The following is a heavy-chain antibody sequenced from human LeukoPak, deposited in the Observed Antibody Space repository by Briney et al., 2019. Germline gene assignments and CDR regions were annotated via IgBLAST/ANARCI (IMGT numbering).Heavy chain of an antibody. Sequence: QPGGSLRLSCAASGFTFSSYAMSWVRQAPGKGLEWVSVISGSGGTTFYTDSVKGRFTISRDNSKNTLYLQMNSLRAEDTAVYYCAKLGRAEMAKGYYFDYWGQGTLVTVSS. V-gene: IGHV3-23*01. J-gene: IGHJ4*02. CDR3: AKLGRAEMAKGYYFDY. CDR1: GFTFSSYA. CDR2: ISGSGGTT. D-gene: IGHD5-24*01.